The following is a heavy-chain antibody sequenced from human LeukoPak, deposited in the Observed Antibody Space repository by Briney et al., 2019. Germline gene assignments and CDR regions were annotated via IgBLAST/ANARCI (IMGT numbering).Heavy chain of an antibody. V-gene: IGHV3-23*01. CDR2: ISGSGGST. CDR1: GFTFSSYA. D-gene: IGHD2-21*02. J-gene: IGHJ4*02. Sequence: GGSLRLSCAASGFTFSSYAMSWVRQAPGKGLEWVSAISGSGGSTYYADSVKGRFTISRDNAKNSLYLQMNSLRAEDTAVYYCARCGGDCYYDYWGQGTLVTVSS. CDR3: ARCGGDCYYDY.